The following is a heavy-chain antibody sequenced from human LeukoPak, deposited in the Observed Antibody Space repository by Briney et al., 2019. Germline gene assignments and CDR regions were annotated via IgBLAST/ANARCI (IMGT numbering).Heavy chain of an antibody. V-gene: IGHV3-48*03. J-gene: IGHJ3*02. CDR3: ASGITMIFAFDI. CDR2: ISSSGSTI. D-gene: IGHD3-22*01. CDR1: GFTFSSYE. Sequence: GGSLRLSCAASGFTFSSYEMNWVRQAPGKGLEWVSYISSSGSTIYYADSVKGRFTTSRDNAKNSLYLQMNSLRAADTAVYYCASGITMIFAFDIWGQGTMVTVSS.